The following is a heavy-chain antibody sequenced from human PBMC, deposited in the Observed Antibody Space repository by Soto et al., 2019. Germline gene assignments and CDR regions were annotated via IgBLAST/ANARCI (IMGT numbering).Heavy chain of an antibody. J-gene: IGHJ1*01. Sequence: QVQLVQSGADVKKPGSSVRVSCTASGDTFSNYAISWVRQAPGQGLEWMGGIIPILDAANYAEKFQGRVTITADESRNIAYMELSSLRFEDTAVYYCATDDVNRAFEQWGQGTLVTVSS. CDR2: IIPILDAA. CDR3: ATDDVNRAFEQ. CDR1: GDTFSNYA. V-gene: IGHV1-69*01.